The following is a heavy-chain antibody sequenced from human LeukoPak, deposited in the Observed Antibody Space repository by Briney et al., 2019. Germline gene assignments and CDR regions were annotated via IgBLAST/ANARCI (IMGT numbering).Heavy chain of an antibody. Sequence: PSETLSLTCTVSGGSISSYYWSWVRQPPGKGLEWIGYIYYSGSTNYNPSLKSRVTISVDTSKNQFSLKLSSVTAADTAVYYCARWYSGSYYDYWGQGTLVTVSS. D-gene: IGHD1-26*01. CDR3: ARWYSGSYYDY. CDR2: IYYSGST. CDR1: GGSISSYY. V-gene: IGHV4-59*01. J-gene: IGHJ4*02.